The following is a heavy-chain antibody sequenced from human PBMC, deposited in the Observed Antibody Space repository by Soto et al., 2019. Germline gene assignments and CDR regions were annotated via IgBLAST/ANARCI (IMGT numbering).Heavy chain of an antibody. Sequence: PGGSLRLSCAASGFTFSSSAMLWVRQAPGKGLEWVATISHDGINKYYADSMKGPFTISRDNSKNTLYLQMNTLRPEDTAVYYCARGADWFDSWGQGTLVTVSS. V-gene: IGHV3-30-3*01. CDR2: ISHDGINK. J-gene: IGHJ5*01. CDR3: ARGADWFDS. CDR1: GFTFSSSA.